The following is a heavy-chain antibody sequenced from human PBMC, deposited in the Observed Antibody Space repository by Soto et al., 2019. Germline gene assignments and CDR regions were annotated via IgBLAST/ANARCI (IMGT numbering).Heavy chain of an antibody. V-gene: IGHV1-69*08. CDR2: IIPILGRA. Sequence: QVQLVQSGAEVKKPGSSVKVSCEVSGGSVSSSTLSWVRQAPGQGLEWMGRIIPILGRANYAQKFQDRVTMTADKSTSTAYMELSSLRSEDTAVYFCAGDSGYSNYAFDFWGQGTLITVSS. J-gene: IGHJ4*02. CDR3: AGDSGYSNYAFDF. D-gene: IGHD4-4*01. CDR1: GGSVSSST.